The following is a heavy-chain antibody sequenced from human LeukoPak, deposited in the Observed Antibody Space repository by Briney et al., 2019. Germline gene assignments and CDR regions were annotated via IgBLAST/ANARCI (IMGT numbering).Heavy chain of an antibody. CDR2: IKKDGSER. Sequence: GGSLRLSCAASGFTFSSYWMNWVRQAPRKGLEWVANIKKDGSERYYVDSVKARFTISRDNTKKSLYLQTNPLRAEDTAVYYCARDLAGPPQEAFDIWGQGTMVTVSS. CDR1: GFTFSSYW. CDR3: ARDLAGPPQEAFDI. J-gene: IGHJ3*02. V-gene: IGHV3-7*01.